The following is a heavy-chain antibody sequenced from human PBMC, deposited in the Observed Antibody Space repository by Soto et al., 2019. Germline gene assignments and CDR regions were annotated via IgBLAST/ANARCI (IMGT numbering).Heavy chain of an antibody. Sequence: QVQLVQSGAEVKKPGASVKVSCKTSGYTFTSYGINWVRQAPGKGLEWMGWISVYDGNTNYAQNLQGRVTMTTDTSTRTAYMELRSLRSDDTAVDYCARDCGGDCYTDWGQGTLVTVSS. CDR2: ISVYDGNT. D-gene: IGHD2-21*02. CDR1: GYTFTSYG. J-gene: IGHJ4*02. V-gene: IGHV1-18*04. CDR3: ARDCGGDCYTD.